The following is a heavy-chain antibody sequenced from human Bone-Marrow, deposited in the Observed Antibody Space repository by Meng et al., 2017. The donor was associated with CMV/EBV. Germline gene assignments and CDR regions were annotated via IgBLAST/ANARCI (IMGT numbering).Heavy chain of an antibody. Sequence: SQTLSLTCTVSGGSISSSSYYWGWIRQPPGKGLEWIGSIYYSGSTYYNPSLKSRVTISVDTSKNQFSLKLSSVTAADTAVYYCASHFYYVNAFDIWGQGTMVTVSS. V-gene: IGHV4-39*01. D-gene: IGHD3-10*02. CDR3: ASHFYYVNAFDI. CDR2: IYYSGST. J-gene: IGHJ3*02. CDR1: GGSISSSSYY.